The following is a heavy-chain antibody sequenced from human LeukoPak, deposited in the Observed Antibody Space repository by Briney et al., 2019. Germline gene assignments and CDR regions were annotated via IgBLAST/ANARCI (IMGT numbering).Heavy chain of an antibody. Sequence: ASVKVSCKASGYTFTSYYMHWVRQATGQGLEWMGWMNPNSGNTGYAQKFQGRVTITRNTSISTAYMELSSLRSDDTAVYYCARDREVVLLWFGEAQGVFDYWGQGTLVTVSS. V-gene: IGHV1-8*03. D-gene: IGHD3-10*01. CDR3: ARDREVVLLWFGEAQGVFDY. CDR2: MNPNSGNT. CDR1: GYTFTSYY. J-gene: IGHJ4*02.